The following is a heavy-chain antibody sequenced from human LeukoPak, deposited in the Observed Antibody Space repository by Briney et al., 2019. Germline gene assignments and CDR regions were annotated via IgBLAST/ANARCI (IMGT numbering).Heavy chain of an antibody. CDR1: GXSFSGYY. D-gene: IGHD3-22*01. Sequence: SETLSLTCAVYGXSFSGYYWSWIRQPPGKGQEWIGEINHSGSTNYNPSLKSRVTISVDTSKNQFSLKLSSVTAADTAVYYCARGANHYDSSGLDYWGQGTLVTVSS. J-gene: IGHJ4*02. CDR2: INHSGST. CDR3: ARGANHYDSSGLDY. V-gene: IGHV4-34*01.